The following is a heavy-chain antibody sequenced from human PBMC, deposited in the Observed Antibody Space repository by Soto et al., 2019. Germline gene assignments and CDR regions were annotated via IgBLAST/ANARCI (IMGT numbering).Heavy chain of an antibody. CDR3: ARDVLFTIFSLGESYYFDY. V-gene: IGHV3-48*01. CDR2: ISSSSSTI. D-gene: IGHD3-9*01. CDR1: GFTFSSYS. Sequence: GESLKISCAASGFTFSSYSMNWVRQAPGKGLEWVSYISSSSSTIYYADSVKGRFTISRDNAKNSLYLQMNSLRAEDTAVYYCARDVLFTIFSLGESYYFDYWGQGTLVTVSS. J-gene: IGHJ4*02.